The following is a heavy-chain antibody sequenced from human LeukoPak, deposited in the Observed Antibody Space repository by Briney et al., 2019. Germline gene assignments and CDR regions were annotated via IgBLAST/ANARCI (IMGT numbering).Heavy chain of an antibody. CDR3: ARGPDIVLMVYATSNTFDY. D-gene: IGHD2-8*01. CDR1: GYTFTSYG. Sequence: ASVKVSCKASGYTFTSYGISWVRQAPGQGLEWMGWISAYNGNTNYAQKLQGRVTMTTDTSTSTAYMELRSLRSDDTAVYYCARGPDIVLMVYATSNTFDYWGQGTLVTVSS. CDR2: ISAYNGNT. J-gene: IGHJ4*02. V-gene: IGHV1-18*01.